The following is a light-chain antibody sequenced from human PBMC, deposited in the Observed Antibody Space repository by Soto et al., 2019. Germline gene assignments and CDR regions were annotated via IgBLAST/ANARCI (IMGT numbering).Light chain of an antibody. Sequence: EIVMAQSPATLSLSPGERATLSCRASESVSTNLAWYQQKAGQAPRLLIYGASTRATGIPARFSGSGSGTEFTLTISSLQSEDFAVYYCQQYSIWRTFGQGTNVEIK. V-gene: IGKV3-15*01. J-gene: IGKJ1*01. CDR2: GAS. CDR3: QQYSIWRT. CDR1: ESVSTN.